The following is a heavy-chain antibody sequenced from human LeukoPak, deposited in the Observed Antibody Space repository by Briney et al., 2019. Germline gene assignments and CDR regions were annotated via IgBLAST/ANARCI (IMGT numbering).Heavy chain of an antibody. J-gene: IGHJ4*02. CDR1: GGTFSSYA. Sequence: GSSVKVSCKASGGTFSSYAISWVRQAPGQGLGWMGGIFPIFGTANYAQKFQGRVTITADESTSTAYMELSSLRSEDTAVYYCAYNEVHCSSTSCRGAYYFDYWGQGTLVTVSS. CDR2: IFPIFGTA. D-gene: IGHD2-2*01. V-gene: IGHV1-69*01. CDR3: AYNEVHCSSTSCRGAYYFDY.